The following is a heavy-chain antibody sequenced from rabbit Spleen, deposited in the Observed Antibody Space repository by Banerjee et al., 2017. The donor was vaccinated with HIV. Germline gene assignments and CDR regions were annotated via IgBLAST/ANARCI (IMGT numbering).Heavy chain of an antibody. J-gene: IGHJ4*01. D-gene: IGHD4-2*01. V-gene: IGHV1S45*01. CDR3: ARDSYADFNL. CDR1: GFSLNSDYV. CDR2: ISAASGTT. Sequence: QEQLVESGGGLVKPEGSLTLTCKASGFSLNSDYVMCWVRQAPGKGLEWVACISAASGTTRYASWAKGRFTISKTSSTTVTLQMTSLTAADTATYFCARDSYADFNLWGPGTLVTVS.